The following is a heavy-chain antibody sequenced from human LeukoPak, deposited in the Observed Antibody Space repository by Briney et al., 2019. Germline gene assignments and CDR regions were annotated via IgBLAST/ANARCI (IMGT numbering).Heavy chain of an antibody. J-gene: IGHJ4*02. CDR3: ARLARQYSGYAYGYFDY. V-gene: IGHV5-51*01. D-gene: IGHD5-12*01. CDR2: MYPGDSDT. CDR1: GYSFTSYW. Sequence: GESLKISCKGSGYSFTSYWIGWVRQMPGKGLEWMGIMYPGDSDTRYSPSFPGQVTISADKSISTAYLQWSSMKAADTAMYYCARLARQYSGYAYGYFDYWGQGTLVTVSS.